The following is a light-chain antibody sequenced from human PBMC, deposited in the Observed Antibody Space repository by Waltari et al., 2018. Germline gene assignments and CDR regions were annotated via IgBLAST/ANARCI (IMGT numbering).Light chain of an antibody. Sequence: HSVLTQPPSASASPGQMVNISCSGGNSNIGSHAVNWFHQLPGTAPKLVIYFNDHRPSGVPDRFSASRSGTSASLAISGLQSEDEGDYYCAALDDGFVVFGGGTKLTVL. V-gene: IGLV1-44*01. CDR3: AALDDGFVV. CDR1: NSNIGSHA. CDR2: FND. J-gene: IGLJ3*02.